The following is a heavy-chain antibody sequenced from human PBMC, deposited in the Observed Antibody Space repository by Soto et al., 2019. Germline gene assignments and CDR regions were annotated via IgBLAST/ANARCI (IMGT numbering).Heavy chain of an antibody. CDR1: GGSISSGGYS. CDR3: ASGRARYYYDSSGYFDY. CDR2: IYHSGST. V-gene: IGHV4-30-2*01. J-gene: IGHJ4*02. D-gene: IGHD3-22*01. Sequence: SETLSLTCAVSGGSISSGGYSWSWIRQPPGKGLEWIGYIYHSGSTYYNPSLKSRVTISVDRSKNQFSLKLSSVTAADTAVYYCASGRARYYYDSSGYFDYWGQGTLVTVS.